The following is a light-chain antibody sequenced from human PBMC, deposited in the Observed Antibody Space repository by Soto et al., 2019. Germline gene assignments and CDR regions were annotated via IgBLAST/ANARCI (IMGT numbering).Light chain of an antibody. V-gene: IGKV3-15*01. Sequence: EIVMTQSPATLSVSPLETATLSFMASQSISIGLAWYRQKPGQAPRLLIYGASTRAPDIPARFSGSGSGTEFTLTISSLQSADFAVYYCQHYNNWPPLTFGGGTKVDIK. J-gene: IGKJ4*01. CDR1: QSISIG. CDR3: QHYNNWPPLT. CDR2: GAS.